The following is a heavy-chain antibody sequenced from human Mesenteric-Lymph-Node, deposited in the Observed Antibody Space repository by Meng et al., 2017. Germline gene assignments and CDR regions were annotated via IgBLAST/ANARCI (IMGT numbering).Heavy chain of an antibody. V-gene: IGHV1-2*06. J-gene: IGHJ4*02. CDR3: ARFVRWLQFS. CDR1: GGTFSSYA. D-gene: IGHD5-24*01. Sequence: ASVKVSCKASGGTFSSYAISWVRQAPGQGLEWMGRINPNSGGTNYAQKFQGRVTMTRDTSISTAYMELSRLRSDDTAVYYCARFVRWLQFSGGQGTLVTVSS. CDR2: INPNSGGT.